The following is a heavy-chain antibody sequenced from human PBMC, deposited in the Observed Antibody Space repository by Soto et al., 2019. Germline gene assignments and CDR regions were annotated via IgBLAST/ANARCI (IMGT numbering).Heavy chain of an antibody. D-gene: IGHD3-3*01. CDR2: ISGSGGST. V-gene: IGHV3-23*01. CDR3: AKELPVLRFLEWLKSNAFDI. Sequence: PGGSLRLSCAASGFTFSSYAMSWVRQAPGKGLEWVSAISGSGGSTYYADSVKGRFTISRDNSKTTLYLQMISLRAVDTAVYYCAKELPVLRFLEWLKSNAFDIWGQGTMVTVSS. J-gene: IGHJ3*02. CDR1: GFTFSSYA.